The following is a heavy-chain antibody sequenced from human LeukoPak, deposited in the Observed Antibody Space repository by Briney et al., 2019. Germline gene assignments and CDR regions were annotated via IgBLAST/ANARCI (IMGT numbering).Heavy chain of an antibody. Sequence: GGSLRLSCAASGFTFSSYWMSWVRQAPGKGLEWVSGISSNSGNIGYADSVKGRFTISRDNAKNYLYLQMSSLSTEDTALYYCGKDIFASDYYDSGGYTLDYWGQGTLVTVSS. J-gene: IGHJ4*02. CDR3: GKDIFASDYYDSGGYTLDY. CDR2: ISSNSGNI. CDR1: GFTFSSYW. D-gene: IGHD3-22*01. V-gene: IGHV3-9*01.